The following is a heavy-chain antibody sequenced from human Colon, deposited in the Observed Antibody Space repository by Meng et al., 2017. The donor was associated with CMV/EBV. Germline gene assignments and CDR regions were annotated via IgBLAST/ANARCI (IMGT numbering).Heavy chain of an antibody. CDR2: SRSREFSGTR. Sequence: GGSLRLSCSTSGSTFDDYALAWVRQPPGKGLQWVGFSRSREFSGTREYAASLKDRFTISRDSSSNVLFLQLDGLQTDDTAVYFCARGRTGSGWKYYFDHWGRGTLVTVSS. CDR3: ARGRTGSGWKYYFDH. J-gene: IGHJ4*02. CDR1: GSTFDDYA. D-gene: IGHD6-19*01. V-gene: IGHV3-49*04.